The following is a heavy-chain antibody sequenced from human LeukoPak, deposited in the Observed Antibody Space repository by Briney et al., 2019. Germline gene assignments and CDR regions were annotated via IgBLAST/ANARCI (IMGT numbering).Heavy chain of an antibody. Sequence: SQTLSLTCTVSGGSISSGDYYWSWIRQPPGKGLEWIGYIYYSGSTYYNPSLKSRVTISVDTSKNQFSLKLSSVTAADTAVYYCARDKGLSYDSSGYSQGFDTWGQGTMVTVSS. D-gene: IGHD3-22*01. CDR1: GGSISSGDYY. J-gene: IGHJ3*02. CDR3: ARDKGLSYDSSGYSQGFDT. V-gene: IGHV4-30-4*01. CDR2: IYYSGST.